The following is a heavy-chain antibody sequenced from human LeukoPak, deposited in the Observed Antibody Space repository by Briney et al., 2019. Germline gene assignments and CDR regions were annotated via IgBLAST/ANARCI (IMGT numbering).Heavy chain of an antibody. Sequence: ASVKVSCKASGYTFTGYYMHWVRQAPGQGLEWMGWINPNSGGTNYAQKFQGRVTMTRDTSISTAYMELSRLRSDDTAVYYCARGRVDFRYIPPGGYYYYMDVWGKGTTVTVSS. CDR1: GYTFTGYY. CDR3: ARGRVDFRYIPPGGYYYYMDV. V-gene: IGHV1-2*02. J-gene: IGHJ6*03. D-gene: IGHD3-3*01. CDR2: INPNSGGT.